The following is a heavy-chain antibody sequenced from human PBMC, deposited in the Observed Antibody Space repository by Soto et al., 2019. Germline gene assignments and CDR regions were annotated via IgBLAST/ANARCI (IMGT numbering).Heavy chain of an antibody. Sequence: SEALSLTCTVSGGSISSSSYYWGWIRQPPGKGLEWIGSIYCSGSTYYNPSLKSRVTISVDTSKNQFSLKLSSVTAADTAVYYCARRTACETEEGLDPWGQRNPVTV. CDR3: ARRTACETEEGLDP. CDR2: IYCSGST. J-gene: IGHJ5*02. V-gene: IGHV4-39*01. CDR1: GGSISSSSYY.